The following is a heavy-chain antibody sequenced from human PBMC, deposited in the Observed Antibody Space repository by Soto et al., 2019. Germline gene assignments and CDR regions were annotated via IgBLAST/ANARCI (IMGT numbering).Heavy chain of an antibody. J-gene: IGHJ4*02. D-gene: IGHD3-22*01. Sequence: PSETLSLTCAVYGGSFSGYYWSWIRQPPGKGLEWIGEINHSGSTNYNPSLKSRVTISVDTSKNQFSLKLSSVTAADTAVYYCATLYYYDSSGQDYWGQGTLVTVSS. V-gene: IGHV4-34*01. CDR3: ATLYYYDSSGQDY. CDR2: INHSGST. CDR1: GGSFSGYY.